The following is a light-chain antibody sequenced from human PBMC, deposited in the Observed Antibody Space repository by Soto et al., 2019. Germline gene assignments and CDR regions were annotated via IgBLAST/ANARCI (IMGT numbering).Light chain of an antibody. CDR3: QKYNSALT. CDR1: HDISNY. V-gene: IGKV1-27*01. J-gene: IGKJ5*01. Sequence: DIHITHSPSSFSSSIAYTFTITCRASHDISNYLAWYQQTPGKVPKLLIYTASTLQSGVPSRFSGSGSGTDFTLTISSLQPEDVATYYCQKYNSALTFGQGTRLEI. CDR2: TAS.